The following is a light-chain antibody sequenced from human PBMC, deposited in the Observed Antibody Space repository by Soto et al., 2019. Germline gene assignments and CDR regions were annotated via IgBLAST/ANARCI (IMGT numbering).Light chain of an antibody. V-gene: IGLV2-14*04. CDR2: HVS. Sequence: TIINTGTSSDVGGYNYVSWYQQHPGKAPKLMIYHVSNRPSGLSNRFSGSKSGNRASLTISGLQAEHEAEYNCISYTASSTYVFGTGTKVTVL. CDR1: SSDVGGYNY. CDR3: ISYTASSTYV. J-gene: IGLJ1*01.